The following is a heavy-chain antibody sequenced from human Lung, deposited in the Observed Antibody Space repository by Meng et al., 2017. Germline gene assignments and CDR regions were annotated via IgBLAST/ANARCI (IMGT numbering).Heavy chain of an antibody. CDR2: INHSGST. CDR3: ARGPTTMAHDFDY. CDR1: GGSFSDYY. V-gene: IGHV4-34*01. Sequence: QGMLQQWGAGLLKPSETLFLTCVVSGGSFSDYYWSWIRQPPGKGLEWIGEINHSGSTNYNPSLESRATISVDTSQNNLSLKLSSVTAADSAVYYCARGPTTMAHDFDYWGQGTLVTVSS. J-gene: IGHJ4*02. D-gene: IGHD4-11*01.